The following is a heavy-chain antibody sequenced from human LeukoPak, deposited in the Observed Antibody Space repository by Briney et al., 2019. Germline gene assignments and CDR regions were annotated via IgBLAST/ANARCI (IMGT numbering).Heavy chain of an antibody. J-gene: IGHJ4*02. Sequence: ASVKVSCKASGGTFSSYAISWVRQAPGQGLEWMGGIIPIFGTANYAQEFQGRVTITRDTSASTAYMELSSLRSEDMAVYYCARGYSSSWYFDYWGQGTLVTVSS. D-gene: IGHD6-13*01. CDR1: GGTFSSYA. V-gene: IGHV1-69*05. CDR2: IIPIFGTA. CDR3: ARGYSSSWYFDY.